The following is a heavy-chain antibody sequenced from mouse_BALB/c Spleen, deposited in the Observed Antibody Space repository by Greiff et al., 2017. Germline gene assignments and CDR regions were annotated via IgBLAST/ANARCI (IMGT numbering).Heavy chain of an antibody. J-gene: IGHJ2*01. CDR2: IRLKSNNYAT. D-gene: IGHD2-10*02. V-gene: IGHV6-6*02. CDR1: GFTFSNYW. Sequence: EVQGVESGGGLVQPGGSMKLSCVASGFTFSNYWMNWVRQSPEKGLEWVAEIRLKSNNYATHYAESVKGRFTISRDDSKSSVYLQMNNLRAEDTGIYYCTRGYGNYRFDYWGQGTTLTVSS. CDR3: TRGYGNYRFDY.